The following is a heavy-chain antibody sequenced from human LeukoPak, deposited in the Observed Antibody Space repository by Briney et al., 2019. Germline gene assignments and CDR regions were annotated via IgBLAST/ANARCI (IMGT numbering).Heavy chain of an antibody. J-gene: IGHJ4*02. CDR1: GFTFRTYN. Sequence: GGSLRLSCAASGFTFRTYNMNWVRQAPGKGLEWVSSISSSSSYIYYADSVKGRFTISRDNSKNTLYLQMNSLRAEDTAVYYCAKPHFDSWGQGTLVTVSS. CDR2: ISSSSSYI. CDR3: AKPHFDS. V-gene: IGHV3-21*01.